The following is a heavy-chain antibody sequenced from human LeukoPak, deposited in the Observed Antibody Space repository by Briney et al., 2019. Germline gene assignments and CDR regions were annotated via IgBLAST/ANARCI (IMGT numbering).Heavy chain of an antibody. D-gene: IGHD5-18*01. CDR1: GFTFSSYG. CDR2: IRYDGSNK. Sequence: GGSLRLSCAASGFTFSSYGMHWVRQAPGKGLEWVAFIRYDGSNKYYADSVKGRFTISRDNSKNTLYQQMNSLRAEDTAVYYCVSSVRYSYGWSDAFDIWGQGTMVTVSS. V-gene: IGHV3-30*02. CDR3: VSSVRYSYGWSDAFDI. J-gene: IGHJ3*02.